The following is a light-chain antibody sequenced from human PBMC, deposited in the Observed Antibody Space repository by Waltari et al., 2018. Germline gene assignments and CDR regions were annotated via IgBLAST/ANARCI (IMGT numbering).Light chain of an antibody. V-gene: IGKV1D-12*01. CDR3: QQAASFPLT. J-gene: IGKJ4*01. CDR1: QGIRSW. Sequence: DIQMTQSPSSVSASVGDRVTITCRASQGIRSWLAWFQQKPGKAPHLLIYAASSLQSGVPSRFSGSGSGTYFTLTISSLQPEDFATYYCQQAASFPLTFGGGTKVEIK. CDR2: AAS.